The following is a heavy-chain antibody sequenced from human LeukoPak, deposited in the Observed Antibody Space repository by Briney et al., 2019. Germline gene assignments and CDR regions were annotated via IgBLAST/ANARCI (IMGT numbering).Heavy chain of an antibody. Sequence: PSETLSLTCAVYGGSLNGHYWSWIRQPPGKGLEWIGYIYYSGGTNYNPSLKSRVTISVDTSKNQFSLKLSSVTAADTAVYYCARSKAYSSDLRWALIFQHWGQGTLVTVSS. CDR3: ARSKAYSSDLRWALIFQH. CDR1: GGSLNGHY. V-gene: IGHV4-59*11. CDR2: IYYSGGT. D-gene: IGHD3-22*01. J-gene: IGHJ1*01.